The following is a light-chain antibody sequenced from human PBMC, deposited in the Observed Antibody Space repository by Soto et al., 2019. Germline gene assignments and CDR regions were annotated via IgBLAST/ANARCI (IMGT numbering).Light chain of an antibody. CDR1: ESVSDSQ. CDR3: QQYGSSRWT. CDR2: AVS. Sequence: EIVLTQSPGTLSLSPGERATLSCRTSESVSDSQLAWYQQKPGQAPRLLIYAVSTRATGLADRFSGSGSGTDFTLTISRLQPEDFAVYYCQQYGSSRWTFGQGTKV. V-gene: IGKV3-20*01. J-gene: IGKJ1*01.